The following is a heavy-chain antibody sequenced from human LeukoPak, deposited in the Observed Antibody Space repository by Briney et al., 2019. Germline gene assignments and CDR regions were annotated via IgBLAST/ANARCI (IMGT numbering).Heavy chain of an antibody. CDR3: AKGGSYAPLDY. D-gene: IGHD1-26*01. Sequence: PGGSLRLSCTASGFTFSSSAMTWVRQAPGKGLEWVSAISDSGGDPIYTDSVKDRFTISRDNSKNTLYLQMNSLRAEDTALYYCAKGGSYAPLDYWGQGTLVTVSS. CDR2: ISDSGGDP. CDR1: GFTFSSSA. J-gene: IGHJ4*02. V-gene: IGHV3-23*01.